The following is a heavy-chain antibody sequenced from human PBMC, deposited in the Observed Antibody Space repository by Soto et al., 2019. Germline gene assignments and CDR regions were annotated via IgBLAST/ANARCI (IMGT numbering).Heavy chain of an antibody. Sequence: EVQLVESGGGLVQPGGSLRLSCAASGFTFSSYEMNWVHQAAGKGLEWVSYISSGGSTIYYADSVRGRFTISRDNAKNSLYLQMYSLRAEDTAVYYCARDDSGYPSYFHYWGQGTLVTVSS. CDR1: GFTFSSYE. CDR3: ARDDSGYPSYFHY. CDR2: ISSGGSTI. V-gene: IGHV3-48*03. D-gene: IGHD3-16*02. J-gene: IGHJ4*02.